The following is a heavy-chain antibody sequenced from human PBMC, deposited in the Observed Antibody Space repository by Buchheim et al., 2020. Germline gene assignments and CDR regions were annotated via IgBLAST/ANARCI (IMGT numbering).Heavy chain of an antibody. V-gene: IGHV3-48*03. CDR3: ARDGETIFGVGGMDV. J-gene: IGHJ6*02. CDR2: ISSSGSTI. Sequence: EVQLVESGGGLVQPGGSLRLSCAASGFTFSSYEMNWVRQAPGKGLEWVSYISSSGSTIYYADSVKGRFPLSRDNDQNSLYLQMNSLRAEDTAVYYCARDGETIFGVGGMDVWGQGTT. D-gene: IGHD3-3*01. CDR1: GFTFSSYE.